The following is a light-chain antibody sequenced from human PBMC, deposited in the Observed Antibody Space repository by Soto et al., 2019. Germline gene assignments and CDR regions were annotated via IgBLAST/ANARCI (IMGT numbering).Light chain of an antibody. Sequence: EIVMTQYPATLSVSPGERATLSCRASQSVRGNLAWYQQKPGQAPRLLIYGASTRATGIPARFSGSGSGTEFTLTISSLQSEDFAIYSCPHYNNWPFTFGQGTKVDIK. CDR2: GAS. J-gene: IGKJ2*01. V-gene: IGKV3-15*01. CDR3: PHYNNWPFT. CDR1: QSVRGN.